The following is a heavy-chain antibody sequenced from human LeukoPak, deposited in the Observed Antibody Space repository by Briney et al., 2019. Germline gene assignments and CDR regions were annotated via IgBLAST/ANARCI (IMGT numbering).Heavy chain of an antibody. D-gene: IGHD3-10*01. J-gene: IGHJ5*02. Sequence: XXTCTXXGGSXSXXSYYWGWXRQPXGKXXEWIGSIYYSGSTYYNPSLKSRVTISVDTSKNQFSLKLSSVTAADTAVYYCARDRSGSYNWFDPWGQGTLVTVSS. CDR2: IYYSGST. V-gene: IGHV4-39*07. CDR1: GGSXSXXSYY. CDR3: ARDRSGSYNWFDP.